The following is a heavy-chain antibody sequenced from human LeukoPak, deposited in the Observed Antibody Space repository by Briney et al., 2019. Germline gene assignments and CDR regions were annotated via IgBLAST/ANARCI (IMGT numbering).Heavy chain of an antibody. J-gene: IGHJ4*02. CDR2: ISYDGSNK. CDR1: GFTFSSYA. CDR3: ARDTRSCPFDY. V-gene: IGHV3-30-3*01. Sequence: GGSLRLSCAASGFTFSSYAMHWVRQAPGKGLEWVAVISYDGSNKYYADSVKGRFTISRDNSKNTLYLQMNSLRAEDTAVYYCARDTRSCPFDYWGQGTLVTVSS. D-gene: IGHD3-3*01.